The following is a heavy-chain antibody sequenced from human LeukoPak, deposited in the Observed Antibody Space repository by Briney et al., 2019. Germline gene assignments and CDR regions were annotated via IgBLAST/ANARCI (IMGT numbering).Heavy chain of an antibody. D-gene: IGHD5-24*01. J-gene: IGHJ4*02. CDR2: INSDGSST. Sequence: GGSLRLSCAASGFTFSSYWMHWVRQAPGKGLVWVSRINSDGSSTSCADSVKGRFTISRDNAKNSLYLQMNSLRAEDTAVYYCARVGEKAFHLWPEIDYWGQGTLVTVSS. CDR1: GFTFSSYW. V-gene: IGHV3-74*01. CDR3: ARVGEKAFHLWPEIDY.